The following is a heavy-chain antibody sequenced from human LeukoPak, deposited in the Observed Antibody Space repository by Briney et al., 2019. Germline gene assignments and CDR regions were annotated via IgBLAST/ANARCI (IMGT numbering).Heavy chain of an antibody. CDR1: GYSINSGYY. J-gene: IGHJ4*02. Sequence: SETLSLTCAVSGYSINSGYYWGWIRQPPGKGLEWIGSIYHSGNTYYNPSLKSRVTISVDTSKNQFSLKTSSVTAADTAVYYCARGPPITTVVTPGARYFDYWGRGTLVTVSS. CDR2: IYHSGNT. D-gene: IGHD4-23*01. CDR3: ARGPPITTVVTPGARYFDY. V-gene: IGHV4-38-2*01.